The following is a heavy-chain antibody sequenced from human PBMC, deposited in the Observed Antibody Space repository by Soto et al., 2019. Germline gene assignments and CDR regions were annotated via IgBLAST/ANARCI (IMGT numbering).Heavy chain of an antibody. CDR3: AREQVVVAALDS. V-gene: IGHV3-48*01. CDR1: GFTFSSYS. Sequence: GGSLRLSCAASGFTFSSYSMNWVRQAPGKGLEWVAYISSGSGSIYYADSVKGRFTISRDNANNSLFLQMNGLSPEDTAVYYCAREQVVVAALDSWGQGTLVTVS. D-gene: IGHD2-15*01. J-gene: IGHJ4*02. CDR2: ISSGSGSI.